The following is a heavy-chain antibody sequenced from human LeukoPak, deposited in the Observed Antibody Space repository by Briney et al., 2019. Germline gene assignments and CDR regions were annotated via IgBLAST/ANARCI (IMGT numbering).Heavy chain of an antibody. CDR3: ARDGADNSGYYFGSL. D-gene: IGHD3-22*01. J-gene: IGHJ3*01. CDR1: GIPFSSYG. CDR2: INSASSSA. V-gene: IGHV3-48*01. Sequence: GGSLRLSCAASGIPFSSYGFHWVRQAPGKGLEWVSYINSASSSAYYADSVKGRFTISRDNVKNSLFLQMNSLRVEDTAVYYCARDGADNSGYYFGSLWGQGTVVTVSS.